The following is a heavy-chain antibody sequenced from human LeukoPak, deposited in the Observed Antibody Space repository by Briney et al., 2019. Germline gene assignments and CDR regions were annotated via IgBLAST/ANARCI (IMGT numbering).Heavy chain of an antibody. D-gene: IGHD3-3*01. CDR1: GGSISSGSYY. Sequence: PSQTLSLTCTVSGGSISSGSYYWSWIRQPAGEGLEWIGRIYTSGSTNYNPSLKSRVTISVDTSKNQFSLKLSSVTAADTAVYYCARTLTPYYDFWSGYSDAFDIWGQGTMVTVSS. CDR2: IYTSGST. J-gene: IGHJ3*02. CDR3: ARTLTPYYDFWSGYSDAFDI. V-gene: IGHV4-61*02.